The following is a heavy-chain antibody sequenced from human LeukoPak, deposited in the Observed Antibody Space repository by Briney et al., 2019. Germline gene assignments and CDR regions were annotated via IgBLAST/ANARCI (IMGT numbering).Heavy chain of an antibody. CDR1: GFTFDDYG. CDR2: INWNGGST. J-gene: IGHJ4*02. Sequence: GGSLRLSCAASGFTFDDYGMSWVRRAPGKGLEWVSGINWNGGSTGYADSVKGRFTISRDNAKNSLYLQMNSLRAEDTALYYCARDPLGVVAVALGFFDYWGQGTLVTVSS. V-gene: IGHV3-20*04. D-gene: IGHD2-15*01. CDR3: ARDPLGVVAVALGFFDY.